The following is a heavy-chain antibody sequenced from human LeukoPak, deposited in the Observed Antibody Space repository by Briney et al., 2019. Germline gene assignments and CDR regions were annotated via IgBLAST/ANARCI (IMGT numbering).Heavy chain of an antibody. CDR2: IRQDGSEK. J-gene: IGHJ4*02. CDR1: GFTFRRYG. V-gene: IGHV3-7*01. Sequence: PGGSLRLSCAASGFTFRRYGMSWVRQAPGKGLEWVANIRQDGSEKYYVDSVKRRFTISRDNANNSLFLQMNSLRAEDTAVYYCARDGGSRISDCWGQGTLVTVSS. D-gene: IGHD2-15*01. CDR3: ARDGGSRISDC.